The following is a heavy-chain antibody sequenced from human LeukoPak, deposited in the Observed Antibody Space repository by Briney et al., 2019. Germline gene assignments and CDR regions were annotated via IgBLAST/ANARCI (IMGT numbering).Heavy chain of an antibody. Sequence: KPSETLSLTCNVSGASIRHYYWSWIRQPAGKGLEWIGRIVPSGSTDYNPSLKSRVTMSVDTSKSQFSLKLNSVTAADTAVYYCARDSSSFHFDYWGQGTLVTVSS. D-gene: IGHD6-13*01. CDR2: IVPSGST. J-gene: IGHJ4*02. CDR1: GASIRHYY. V-gene: IGHV4-4*07. CDR3: ARDSSSFHFDY.